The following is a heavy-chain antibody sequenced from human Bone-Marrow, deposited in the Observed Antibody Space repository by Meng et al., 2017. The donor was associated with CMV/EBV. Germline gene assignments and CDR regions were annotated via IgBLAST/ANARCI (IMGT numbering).Heavy chain of an antibody. Sequence: GESLKISCAASGFTFSSYGMHWVRQAPGKGLEWVAFIRYDGSNKYYADSVKGRFTISRDNSKNTLYLQMNSLRAEDTAVYYCASFVGYDFWSGYYTDAFDIWGQGTMVTVSS. J-gene: IGHJ3*02. CDR2: IRYDGSNK. D-gene: IGHD3-3*01. CDR3: ASFVGYDFWSGYYTDAFDI. CDR1: GFTFSSYG. V-gene: IGHV3-30*02.